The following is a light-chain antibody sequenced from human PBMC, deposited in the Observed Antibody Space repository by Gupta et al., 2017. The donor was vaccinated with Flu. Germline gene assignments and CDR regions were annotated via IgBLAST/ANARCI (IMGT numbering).Light chain of an antibody. Sequence: SPATLSVSPGERVTLSCRASESVSVNLAWYQRKPGQPPRLLIYGASNRAAGVPARFSGSGSGTDFTLTISSLQSEDFAIYECQHYRHWPRFGQGTKLEFK. V-gene: IGKV3-15*01. CDR2: GAS. J-gene: IGKJ2*01. CDR3: QHYRHWPR. CDR1: ESVSVN.